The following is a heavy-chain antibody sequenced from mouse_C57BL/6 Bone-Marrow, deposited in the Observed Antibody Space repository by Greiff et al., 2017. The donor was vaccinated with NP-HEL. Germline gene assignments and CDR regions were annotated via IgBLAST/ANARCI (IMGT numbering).Heavy chain of an antibody. CDR3: AREGTTVARDY. CDR2: IDPSDSYT. J-gene: IGHJ2*01. D-gene: IGHD1-1*01. CDR1: GYTFTSYW. V-gene: IGHV1-69*01. Sequence: QVQLQQPGAELVMPGASVKLSCKASGYTFTSYWMHWVKQRPGQGLEWIGEIDPSDSYTNYNQKFKGKSTLTVDKSSSTAYMQLSSLTSEDSAVYDCAREGTTVARDYWGQGTTLTVSS.